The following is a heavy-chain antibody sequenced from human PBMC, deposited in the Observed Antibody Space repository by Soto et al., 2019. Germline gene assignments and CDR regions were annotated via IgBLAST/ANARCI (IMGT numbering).Heavy chain of an antibody. CDR1: GYRFSKYW. CDR2: IYPGDSET. Sequence: EVQLVQSGAVVKKAGESLKISCQVSGYRFSKYWIGWVRQMPGKGLESLGIIYPGDSETKYSPAFQGQVTISADTSISTAYLQWSSLKAADTAMYYCARRLPDSNGDPSDIWGQGTMVAVSS. J-gene: IGHJ3*02. CDR3: ARRLPDSNGDPSDI. V-gene: IGHV5-51*01. D-gene: IGHD3-22*01.